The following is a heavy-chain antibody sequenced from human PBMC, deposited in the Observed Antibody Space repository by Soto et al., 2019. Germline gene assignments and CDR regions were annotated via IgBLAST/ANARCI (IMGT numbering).Heavy chain of an antibody. CDR1: GYTFTSYG. CDR3: ARDVLRYFDWLFSSRGPSGLFDY. Sequence: ASVKVSCKASGYTFTSYGISWVRQAPGQGLEWMGWISAYNGNTNYAQKLQGRVTMTTDTSTSTAYMELRSLRSDDTAVYYCARDVLRYFDWLFSSRGPSGLFDYWGQGTLVTVSS. J-gene: IGHJ4*02. D-gene: IGHD3-9*01. V-gene: IGHV1-18*01. CDR2: ISAYNGNT.